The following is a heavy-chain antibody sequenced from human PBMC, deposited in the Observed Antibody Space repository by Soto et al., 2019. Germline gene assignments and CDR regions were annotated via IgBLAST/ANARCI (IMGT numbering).Heavy chain of an antibody. D-gene: IGHD3-9*01. CDR2: IDPSDSYT. CDR1: GYSFTSYW. J-gene: IGHJ4*02. CDR3: ARHGRYFDWLFPYFDY. Sequence: GESLKISCKGSGYSFTSYWISWVRQMPGKGLEWMGRIDPSDSYTNYSPSFQGHVTISADKSISTAYLQWSSLKASDTAMYYCARHGRYFDWLFPYFDYGGQGTLVTVAS. V-gene: IGHV5-10-1*01.